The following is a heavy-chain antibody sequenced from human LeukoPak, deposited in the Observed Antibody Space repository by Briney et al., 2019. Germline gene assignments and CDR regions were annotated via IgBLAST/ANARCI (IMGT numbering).Heavy chain of an antibody. D-gene: IGHD5-24*01. Sequence: SETLSLTCTVSGGSISSYYWSWIRRPPGKGLEWIGYLYYSGSTNYNPSLQSRVTISVDTSKNQFSLKLTSVTAADTAVYYCARVSRDGYKYWGYFDYWGQGTLVTVSS. CDR2: LYYSGST. J-gene: IGHJ4*02. CDR3: ARVSRDGYKYWGYFDY. CDR1: GGSISSYY. V-gene: IGHV4-59*01.